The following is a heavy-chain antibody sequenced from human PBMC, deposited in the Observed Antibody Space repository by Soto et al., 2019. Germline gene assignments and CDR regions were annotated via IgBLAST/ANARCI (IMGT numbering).Heavy chain of an antibody. J-gene: IGHJ4*02. V-gene: IGHV1-46*01. CDR3: ARSPRPTGTTLYYFDS. Sequence: ASVKVSCKASGYTLASFYMHWMRQAPGQGLEWMGVIDPSAGSTTYAQKFKGRVRMTRDTFTSTVFMELSSLRSEDTAVYYCARSPRPTGTTLYYFDSWGQRTLVTSP. CDR1: GYTLASFY. CDR2: IDPSAGST. D-gene: IGHD1-1*01.